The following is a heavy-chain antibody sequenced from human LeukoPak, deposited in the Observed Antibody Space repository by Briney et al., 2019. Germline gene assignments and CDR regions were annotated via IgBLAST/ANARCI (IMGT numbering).Heavy chain of an antibody. D-gene: IGHD6-19*01. CDR3: ARVGKNGWDFDH. CDR2: ISEGGNVK. CDR1: GFTFSAYW. J-gene: IGHJ4*02. Sequence: GGSPRLSCAASGFTFSAYWMTWVRQAPGKGLEWVANISEGGNVKFYVDSVKGRFTISRDNTKISLHLQMYSLRAEDTAVYYCARVGKNGWDFDHWGQGTLVTVSS. V-gene: IGHV3-7*01.